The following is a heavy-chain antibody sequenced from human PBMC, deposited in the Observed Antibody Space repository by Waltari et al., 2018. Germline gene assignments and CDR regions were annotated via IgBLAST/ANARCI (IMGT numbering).Heavy chain of an antibody. J-gene: IGHJ4*02. CDR2: ISGSGGST. D-gene: IGHD3-22*01. Sequence: EVQLLESGGGLVQPGGSLRLSCAASGFTFSSYAMSWVRQAPGKGLEWVSAISGSGGSTYYTDSVKGRFTISRDNSKNTLYLQMNSLRAEDTAVYYCAKSNYYDSSGYYSPDYFDYWGQGTLVTVSS. CDR1: GFTFSSYA. V-gene: IGHV3-23*01. CDR3: AKSNYYDSSGYYSPDYFDY.